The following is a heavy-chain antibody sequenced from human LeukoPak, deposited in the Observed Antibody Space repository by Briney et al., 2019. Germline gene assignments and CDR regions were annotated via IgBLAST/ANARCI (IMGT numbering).Heavy chain of an antibody. D-gene: IGHD6-19*01. J-gene: IGHJ5*02. CDR2: IKQDGSEK. CDR3: VKDWESKSSGWLTRNWFDP. CDR1: TFTFSTYW. Sequence: GGSLRLSCTTSTFTFSTYWMTWVRQAPGKGLEWVANIKQDGSEKNYADSVKGRFTISRDNAKNSVYLQMNSLRAEDTSLYYCVKDWESKSSGWLTRNWFDPWGQGTLVTVSS. V-gene: IGHV3-7*03.